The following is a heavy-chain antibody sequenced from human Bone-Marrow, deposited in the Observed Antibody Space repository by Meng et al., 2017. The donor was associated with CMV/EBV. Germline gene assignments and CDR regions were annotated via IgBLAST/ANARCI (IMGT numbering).Heavy chain of an antibody. V-gene: IGHV1-69*04. Sequence: SVKVSCKASGGTFSSYTISWVRQAPGQGLEWMGRIIPILGIANYAQKFQGRVTITADKSTSTAYMELSSLRSEDTAVYYCARDRNLRIFGYYYGMDVWGQGTTVTVSS. CDR2: IIPILGIA. CDR1: GGTFSSYT. CDR3: ARDRNLRIFGYYYGMDV. D-gene: IGHD3-3*01. J-gene: IGHJ6*02.